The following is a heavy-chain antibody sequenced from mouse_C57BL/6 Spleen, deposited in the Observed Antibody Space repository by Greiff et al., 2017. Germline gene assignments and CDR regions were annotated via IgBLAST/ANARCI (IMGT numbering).Heavy chain of an antibody. CDR2: IYPGDGDT. J-gene: IGHJ4*01. D-gene: IGHD4-1*01. CDR1: GYAFSSYW. Sequence: VQLVESGAELVKPGASVKISCKASGYAFSSYWMNWVKQRPGKGLEWIGQIYPGDGDTNYNGKFKGKATLTADKSSSTAYMQLSSLTSEDSAVYFCARELTGTSAMDYWGQGTSVTVSS. V-gene: IGHV1-80*01. CDR3: ARELTGTSAMDY.